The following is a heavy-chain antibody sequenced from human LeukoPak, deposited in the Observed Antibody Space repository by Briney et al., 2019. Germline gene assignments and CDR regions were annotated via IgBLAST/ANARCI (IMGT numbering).Heavy chain of an antibody. V-gene: IGHV4-34*01. CDR1: GGSFSGYY. Sequence: SETLSLTCAVYGGSFSGYYWSWIRQPPGKGLEWIGEINHSGSTNYNPSLKSRVTISVDTSKNQFSLKLCSVTAADTAVYYCARSWELRSTFDYWGQGTLVTVSS. CDR2: INHSGST. J-gene: IGHJ4*02. D-gene: IGHD1-26*01. CDR3: ARSWELRSTFDY.